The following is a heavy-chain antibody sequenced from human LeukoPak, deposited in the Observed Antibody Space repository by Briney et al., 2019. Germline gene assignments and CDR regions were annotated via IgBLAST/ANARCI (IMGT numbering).Heavy chain of an antibody. D-gene: IGHD2-15*01. J-gene: IGHJ3*02. Sequence: GGSLRLSCAASGFTFSSYAMSWVRQAPGKGLEWVSAISGSGGSTYYADSVKGRFTISRDNSKNTLYLQMNSLRAEDTAVYYCAKDHGYCSGGSCRAYAFDIWGQGTMVTVSS. CDR2: ISGSGGST. CDR3: AKDHGYCSGGSCRAYAFDI. CDR1: GFTFSSYA. V-gene: IGHV3-23*01.